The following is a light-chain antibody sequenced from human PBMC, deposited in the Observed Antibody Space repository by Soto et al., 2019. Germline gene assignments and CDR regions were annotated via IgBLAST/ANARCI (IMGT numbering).Light chain of an antibody. CDR3: MQTLLSRT. Sequence: IGGTQPPLFLPSPLGNRASTSSGFSQALGHSMDSNFWVWYLQKPGQSPQVLIYMGSNRASGVPDRFSGSGSGTDFTLKISRVEAEDVGVYYCMQTLLSRTFGQGTKVEI. CDR2: MGS. V-gene: IGKV2-28*01. J-gene: IGKJ1*01. CDR1: QALGHSMDSNF.